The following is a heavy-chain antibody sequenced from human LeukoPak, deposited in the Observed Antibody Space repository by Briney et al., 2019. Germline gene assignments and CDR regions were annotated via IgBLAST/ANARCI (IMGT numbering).Heavy chain of an antibody. J-gene: IGHJ4*02. CDR3: ARGPRGGAYYFDC. D-gene: IGHD1-26*01. CDR2: IYSGGST. Sequence: GGSLRLSCAASGFTVSSNYMSWVRQAPGKGLEWVSVIYSGGSTYYADSVKGRFTISRDNSKNTLYLQMNSLRAEDTAVYYCARGPRGGAYYFDCWGQGTLVTVSS. CDR1: GFTVSSNY. V-gene: IGHV3-53*01.